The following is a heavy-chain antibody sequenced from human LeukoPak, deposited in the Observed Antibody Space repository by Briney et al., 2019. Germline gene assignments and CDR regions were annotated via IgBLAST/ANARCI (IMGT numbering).Heavy chain of an antibody. V-gene: IGHV3-48*03. CDR2: ISASGTLT. J-gene: IGHJ5*02. CDR1: GFTFSSYE. Sequence: GGSLRLSCAASGFTFSSYEMNWVRQAPGKGLEWISYISASGTLTHYADSMEGRFTISRDNTKNSLYLQMSSLRAEDTAVYYCARGPRYWFDPWGQGTLVTVSS. CDR3: ARGPRYWFDP.